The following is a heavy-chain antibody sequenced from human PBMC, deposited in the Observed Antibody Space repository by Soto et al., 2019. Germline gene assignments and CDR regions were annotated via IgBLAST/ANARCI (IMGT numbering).Heavy chain of an antibody. D-gene: IGHD2-8*01. V-gene: IGHV4-30-4*01. CDR1: GGPISSGDYY. CDR2: IYYSGST. J-gene: IGHJ4*02. CDR3: ARVRGRDGDYFDY. Sequence: QVQLQESGPGLVKPSQTLSLTCTVSGGPISSGDYYWSWIRQPPGKGLEWIGYIYYSGSTYYNPSLKSRVTISVDTSKNQFSLKLSSVTAADTAVYYCARVRGRDGDYFDYWGQGTLVTVSS.